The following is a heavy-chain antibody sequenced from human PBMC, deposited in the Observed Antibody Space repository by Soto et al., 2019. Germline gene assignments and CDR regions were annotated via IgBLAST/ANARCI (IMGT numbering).Heavy chain of an antibody. Sequence: EAQLVESGGGLVQPGGSLRLSCAGSGFTFSKYWMNWVRQAPGKGLEWVANIKQDGSVKNYVDSVKGRFSISRDNAKNSMYLQMNSLRAEDTAVYYCAKGAGWINDHWGQGILVTVSS. CDR2: IKQDGSVK. D-gene: IGHD5-12*01. V-gene: IGHV3-7*04. J-gene: IGHJ4*02. CDR3: AKGAGWINDH. CDR1: GFTFSKYW.